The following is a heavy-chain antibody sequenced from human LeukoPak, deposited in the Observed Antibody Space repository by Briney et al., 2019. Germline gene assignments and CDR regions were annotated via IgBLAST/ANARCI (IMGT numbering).Heavy chain of an antibody. V-gene: IGHV3-30*02. J-gene: IGHJ6*03. CDR3: AKEGQSYYYYYMDV. CDR1: GFTFIKYA. Sequence: PGGSLRLSCAASGFTFIKYAIHWVRQAPGKGLEWVASIRYDGSNKYYADSVKGRFTISRDNSKNTLYLQMNSLRAEDTAVYYCAKEGQSYYYYYMDVWGKGTTVTVSS. CDR2: IRYDGSNK.